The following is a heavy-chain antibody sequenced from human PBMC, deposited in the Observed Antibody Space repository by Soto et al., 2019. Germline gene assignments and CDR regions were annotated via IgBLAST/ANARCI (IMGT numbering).Heavy chain of an antibody. CDR1: GGSISSGGYY. CDR2: IYYSGST. Sequence: SETLSLTCTVSGGSISSGGYYWSWIRQYPGKGLECIGYIYYSGSTYYNPSLKSRVTISVDTSKNQFSLKLSSVTAADTAVYYCARAPIIVGETTSENYFDYWGQGTLVTVSS. V-gene: IGHV4-31*03. J-gene: IGHJ4*02. CDR3: ARAPIIVGETTSENYFDY. D-gene: IGHD1-26*01.